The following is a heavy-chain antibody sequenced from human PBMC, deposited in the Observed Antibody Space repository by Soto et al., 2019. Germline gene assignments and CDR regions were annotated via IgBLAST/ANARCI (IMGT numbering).Heavy chain of an antibody. V-gene: IGHV1-18*01. Sequence: QDQLVQSGVEVKKPGASVKVSCKASGYSFTNYGITWVRQAPGQGFEWMVCISAYNGNTNYAQKFQGRVTMTTDASTSTAYLELRSLRSEDTAVDYCARDRGVAPPVAGNTHYYYYMDVWGKGTTVTVSS. CDR1: GYSFTNYG. CDR2: ISAYNGNT. CDR3: ARDRGVAPPVAGNTHYYYYMDV. D-gene: IGHD6-19*01. J-gene: IGHJ6*03.